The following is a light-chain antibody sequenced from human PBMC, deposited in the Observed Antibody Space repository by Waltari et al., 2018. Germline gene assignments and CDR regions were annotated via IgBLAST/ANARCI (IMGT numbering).Light chain of an antibody. Sequence: EIVLTQSPATLSLSPGERATFSCRASQSVSSYLAWYQQKPGQAPRLLIYDASNRATGIPAGFSGSGSGTDFTLTISSLEPEDFAVYYCQQRSNWPLTFGGGTKVEIK. CDR2: DAS. V-gene: IGKV3-11*01. J-gene: IGKJ4*01. CDR3: QQRSNWPLT. CDR1: QSVSSY.